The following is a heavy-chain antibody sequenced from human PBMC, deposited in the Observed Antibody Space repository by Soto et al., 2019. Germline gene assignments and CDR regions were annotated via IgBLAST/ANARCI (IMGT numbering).Heavy chain of an antibody. CDR1: GFTFSSYA. D-gene: IGHD3-16*02. CDR3: AKGPRYDYVWGSYRYRFGYYYGMDV. CDR2: ISGSGGST. Sequence: PGGSLRLSCAASGFTFSSYAMSWVRQAPGRGLEWVSAISGSGGSTYYADSVKGRFTISRDNSKNTLYLQMNSLRAEDTAVYYCAKGPRYDYVWGSYRYRFGYYYGMDVWGQGTTVTVSS. J-gene: IGHJ6*02. V-gene: IGHV3-23*01.